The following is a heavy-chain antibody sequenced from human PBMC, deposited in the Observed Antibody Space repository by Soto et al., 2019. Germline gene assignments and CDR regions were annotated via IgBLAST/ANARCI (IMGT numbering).Heavy chain of an antibody. CDR2: ISGSGGST. Sequence: EVQLLESGGGLVQPGGSLRLSCAASGFTFSSYAMSWVRQAPGKGLEWVSAISGSGGSTYYADSVKGRFTIARDNSKNRLNLQMSSRRAKDKAVYYCAKDSRNCSGGSCYFGVSAFDIWDQGTMVTVSS. CDR1: GFTFSSYA. CDR3: AKDSRNCSGGSCYFGVSAFDI. J-gene: IGHJ3*02. D-gene: IGHD2-15*01. V-gene: IGHV3-23*01.